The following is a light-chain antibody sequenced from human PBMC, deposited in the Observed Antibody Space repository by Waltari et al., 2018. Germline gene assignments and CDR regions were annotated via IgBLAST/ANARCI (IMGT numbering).Light chain of an antibody. CDR2: EVY. CDR3: NSYAGNNSYV. J-gene: IGLJ1*01. Sequence: QSALTQPPSASGSPGQSVTISCTGPSRHLGSSNNVPWYQHHPGKAPKLIISEVYKRPSGVPDRFSGSKSGNTASLTVSGLQAEDEADYFCNSYAGNNSYVFGTGTKVTVL. CDR1: SRHLGSSNN. V-gene: IGLV2-8*01.